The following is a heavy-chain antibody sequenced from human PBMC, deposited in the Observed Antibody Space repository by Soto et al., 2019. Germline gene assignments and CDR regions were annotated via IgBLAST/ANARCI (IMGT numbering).Heavy chain of an antibody. Sequence: GGALRLSCAASDFPLSTYPMSWVRPAPGSGLEWIAGLYGSGRGISYADSVTGRFTISRDNSKNTLYLQMNSLRTEDTAMYYCTKGATTVTTADAFDIWGQGTMVTVS. V-gene: IGHV3-NL1*01. D-gene: IGHD4-17*01. CDR1: DFPLSTYP. CDR3: TKGATTVTTADAFDI. CDR2: LYGSGRGI. J-gene: IGHJ3*02.